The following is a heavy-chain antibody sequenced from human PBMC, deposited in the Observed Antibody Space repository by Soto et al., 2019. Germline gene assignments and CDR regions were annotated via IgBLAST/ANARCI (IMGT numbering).Heavy chain of an antibody. V-gene: IGHV1-18*01. D-gene: IGHD2-15*01. J-gene: IGHJ4*01. Sequence: ASVKVSCKASGYTFTSYGISWVRQAPGQGLEWMGWISAYNANTNYAQKLQGRVTMTTDTSTSTAYMELRSLRSDDRAVYYCARAPRQYCSGGSCYSEGLHKNFDYWG. CDR3: ARAPRQYCSGGSCYSEGLHKNFDY. CDR1: GYTFTSYG. CDR2: ISAYNANT.